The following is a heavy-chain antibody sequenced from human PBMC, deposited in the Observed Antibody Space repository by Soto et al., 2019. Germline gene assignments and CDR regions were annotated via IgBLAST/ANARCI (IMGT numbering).Heavy chain of an antibody. CDR1: GGSISSGGYY. CDR2: IFYSGTT. CDR3: ARPSGSYLYYFDY. V-gene: IGHV4-31*03. Sequence: TSETLSLTCTVSGGSISSGGYYWSWIRQHPGKGLEWIGYIFYSGTTYYNPSLKSRVTISVDTSKNQFSLKLSSVTAADTAVYYCARPSGSYLYYFDYWGQGTLVTVSS. J-gene: IGHJ4*02. D-gene: IGHD1-26*01.